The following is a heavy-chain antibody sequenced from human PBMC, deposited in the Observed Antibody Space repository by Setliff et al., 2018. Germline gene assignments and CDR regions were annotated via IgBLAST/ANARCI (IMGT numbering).Heavy chain of an antibody. Sequence: GGSLRLSCAASGFTFNNFAMHWVRQAPGKGLEWVAVIWYDGSNKYYADSVKGRFTISRDNSKNTLYLQMNSLRAEDTALYYCARQATDYWGQGTLVTVSS. CDR1: GFTFNNFA. CDR2: IWYDGSNK. V-gene: IGHV3-33*01. CDR3: ARQATDY. J-gene: IGHJ4*02.